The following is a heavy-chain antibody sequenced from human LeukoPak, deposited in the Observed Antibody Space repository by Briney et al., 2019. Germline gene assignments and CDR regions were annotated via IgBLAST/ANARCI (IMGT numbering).Heavy chain of an antibody. Sequence: ASVKVSCKASGYTFTGYYMHWVRQAPGQGLEWMGWINPNSGGTNYAQKFQGRVTMTRDTSISTAYMELSRLRSDDTAVYYCASRTYYYDSNGSAFDIWGQGTMVTVSS. CDR3: ASRTYYYDSNGSAFDI. CDR1: GYTFTGYY. V-gene: IGHV1-2*02. CDR2: INPNSGGT. D-gene: IGHD3-22*01. J-gene: IGHJ3*02.